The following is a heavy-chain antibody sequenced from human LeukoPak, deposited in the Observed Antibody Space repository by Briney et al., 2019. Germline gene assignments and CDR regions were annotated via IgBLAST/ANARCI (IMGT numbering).Heavy chain of an antibody. J-gene: IGHJ6*02. V-gene: IGHV4-59*01. CDR1: GGSISSYY. CDR2: IYYSGST. D-gene: IGHD2-15*01. CDR3: ARVSCSGGSCYPYYYYYGMDV. Sequence: SETLSLTCTVSGGSISSYYWSWIRQPPGKGLEWIGYIYYSGSTNYNPSLKSRVTISVDTSKNQLSLKLSSVTAADTAVYYCARVSCSGGSCYPYYYYYGMDVWGQGTTVTVSS.